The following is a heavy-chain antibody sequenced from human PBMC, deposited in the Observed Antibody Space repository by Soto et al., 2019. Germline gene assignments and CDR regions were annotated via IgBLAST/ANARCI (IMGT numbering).Heavy chain of an antibody. CDR2: ISGSGGRT. CDR1: GFTFSSYA. CDR3: AKDLSLEWLYYYYYGMDV. J-gene: IGHJ6*02. Sequence: GGSLRLSCAASGFTFSSYAMSWVRQAPGKGLEWVSAISGSGGRTYYGDSVKGRFTISRDNSKNTLYLQMNSLRAEDTAVYYCAKDLSLEWLYYYYYGMDVWGQGTTVTVSS. D-gene: IGHD3-3*01. V-gene: IGHV3-23*01.